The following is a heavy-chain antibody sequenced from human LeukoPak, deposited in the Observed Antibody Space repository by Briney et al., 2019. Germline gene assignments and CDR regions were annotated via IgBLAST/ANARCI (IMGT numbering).Heavy chain of an antibody. Sequence: GGSLRLSCAASGCTFSSYAMHWVRQAPGKGLEWVAFIRYDGSNKYYADSVKGRFTISRDNSKNTLYLQMNSLRAEDTAVYYCAKRGGMYPAHYFDYWGQGTLVTVSS. V-gene: IGHV3-30*02. D-gene: IGHD3-16*01. CDR1: GCTFSSYA. CDR3: AKRGGMYPAHYFDY. J-gene: IGHJ4*02. CDR2: IRYDGSNK.